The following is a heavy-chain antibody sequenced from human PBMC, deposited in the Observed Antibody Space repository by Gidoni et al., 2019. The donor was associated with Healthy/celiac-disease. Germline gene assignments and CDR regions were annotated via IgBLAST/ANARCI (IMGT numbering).Heavy chain of an antibody. CDR2: ISSSSSTI. CDR3: ARDIHLHYYDSSQPFDY. J-gene: IGHJ4*02. V-gene: IGHV3-48*01. D-gene: IGHD3-22*01. Sequence: EVQLVESGGGLEQPGGSLKLSCAASGFTFSSYSMNWVRQAPGKGLEWVSYISSSSSTIYYADSVKGRFTISRDNAKNSLYLQMNSLRAEDTAVYYCARDIHLHYYDSSQPFDYWGQGTLVTVSS. CDR1: GFTFSSYS.